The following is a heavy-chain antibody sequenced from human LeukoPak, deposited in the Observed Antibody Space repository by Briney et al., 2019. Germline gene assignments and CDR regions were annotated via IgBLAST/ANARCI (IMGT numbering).Heavy chain of an antibody. J-gene: IGHJ6*02. CDR3: ARHHYDYRPYGIDV. Sequence: PSETLSLTCTVSGGSINSYYWSCIRQPPGKGLEWIGYIYYSGSTNYNPSLKSRVTMSVDTSKNQFSLKVGSVTAADTALYYCARHHYDYRPYGIDVWGQGTTVTVSS. V-gene: IGHV4-59*08. CDR1: GGSINSYY. D-gene: IGHD4-11*01. CDR2: IYYSGST.